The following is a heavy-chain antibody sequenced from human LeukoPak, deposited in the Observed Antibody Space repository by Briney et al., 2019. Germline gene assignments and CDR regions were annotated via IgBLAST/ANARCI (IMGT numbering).Heavy chain of an antibody. J-gene: IGHJ4*02. D-gene: IGHD1-26*01. Sequence: ASVKVSCKASGYTFTSYDINWVRQATGQGLELMGWMNPNSGNTGYAQKFQGRVTMTRNTAITTAYMELSSLRSEDTAVYYCARADGSYEGVDYWGQGTLVTVSS. V-gene: IGHV1-8*01. CDR1: GYTFTSYD. CDR2: MNPNSGNT. CDR3: ARADGSYEGVDY.